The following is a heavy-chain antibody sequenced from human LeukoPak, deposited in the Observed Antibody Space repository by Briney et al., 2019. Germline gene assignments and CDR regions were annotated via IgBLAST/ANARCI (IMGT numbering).Heavy chain of an antibody. V-gene: IGHV3-21*01. D-gene: IGHD3/OR15-3a*01. CDR2: ISSSSSYI. J-gene: IGHJ4*02. CDR3: TRAVAAADFSPGY. Sequence: GGSLRLSCVASGFTFSSYSMNWVRQAPGKGLEWISCISSSSSYIYYADSVKGRFTISRDNAKNSVYLQMNSLRAEDTAVYYCTRAVAAADFSPGYWGRGTLVTVSS. CDR1: GFTFSSYS.